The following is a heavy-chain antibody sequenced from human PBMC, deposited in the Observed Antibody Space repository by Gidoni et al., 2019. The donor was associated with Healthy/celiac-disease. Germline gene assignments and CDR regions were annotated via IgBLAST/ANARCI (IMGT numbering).Heavy chain of an antibody. CDR3: ARRGYGSQSPNSDAFDI. CDR2: IYPGDSDT. Sequence: EVQLVQSGAAVKQPGESLKISCKGSGYSFTSYWIGWVRQMPGKGLEWMGIIYPGDSDTRYSPSFQGQVTISADKSISTAYLQWSSLKASDTAMYYCARRGYGSQSPNSDAFDIWGQGTMVTVSS. J-gene: IGHJ3*02. V-gene: IGHV5-51*03. D-gene: IGHD6-19*01. CDR1: GYSFTSYW.